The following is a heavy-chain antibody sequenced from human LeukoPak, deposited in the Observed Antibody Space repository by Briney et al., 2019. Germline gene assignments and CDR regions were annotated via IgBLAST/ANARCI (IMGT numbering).Heavy chain of an antibody. Sequence: SETLSLTCTVSGGSISSYYWSWIRQPAGKGLEWIGRIHTSGSTNYNPSLKSRVTMSVDTSKNQFSLKLSSVTAADTAVYYCARDLVRGSYKKKDAFDIWGQGTMVTVSS. J-gene: IGHJ3*02. D-gene: IGHD1-26*01. CDR2: IHTSGST. V-gene: IGHV4-4*07. CDR1: GGSISSYY. CDR3: ARDLVRGSYKKKDAFDI.